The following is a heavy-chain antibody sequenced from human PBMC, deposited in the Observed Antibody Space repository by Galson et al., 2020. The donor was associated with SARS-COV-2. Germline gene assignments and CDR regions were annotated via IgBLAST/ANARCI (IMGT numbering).Heavy chain of an antibody. J-gene: IGHJ4*02. CDR1: GYIFSNYW. CDR3: ARFYCRGACYPLGPSHYVDY. D-gene: IGHD2-21*01. CDR2: IYPGDSDT. Sequence: HGESLKISCTGSGYIFSNYWIAWVRQMPGKGLEWMGIIYPGDSDTRYSPSFQGQVTISADTSFSSASLQWTSLKASDSAMYYCARFYCRGACYPLGPSHYVDYWGQGTLVTVSS. V-gene: IGHV5-51*01.